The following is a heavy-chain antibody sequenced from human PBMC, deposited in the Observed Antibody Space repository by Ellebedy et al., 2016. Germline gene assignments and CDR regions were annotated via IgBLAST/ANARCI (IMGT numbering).Heavy chain of an antibody. CDR3: ARDTTNYYGSGRCMDV. J-gene: IGHJ6*02. D-gene: IGHD3-10*01. CDR2: IWYDGSNK. CDR1: GFTFSSYG. V-gene: IGHV3-33*08. Sequence: GGSLRLSCAASGFTFSSYGMHWVRQAPGKGLEWVAVIWYDGSNKYYADSVKGRFTISRDNSKNTLYLQMNSLRAEDTAVYYCARDTTNYYGSGRCMDVWGQGTTVTVSS.